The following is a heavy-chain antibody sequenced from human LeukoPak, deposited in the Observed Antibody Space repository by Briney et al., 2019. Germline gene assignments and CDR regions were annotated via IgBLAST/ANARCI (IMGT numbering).Heavy chain of an antibody. D-gene: IGHD1-14*01. J-gene: IGHJ4*02. CDR2: IGPTGSDR. CDR3: ATETNGRHYDY. V-gene: IGHV3-21*06. Sequence: VGSLRPSCTASGLTFSTSGFNWVRQAPGKGLEWVASIGPTGSDRYHADSIKGRFTTSRDNANNFLYLQMNSLRAEDTAVYYCATETNGRHYDYWGQGTLLTVSS. CDR1: GLTFSTSG.